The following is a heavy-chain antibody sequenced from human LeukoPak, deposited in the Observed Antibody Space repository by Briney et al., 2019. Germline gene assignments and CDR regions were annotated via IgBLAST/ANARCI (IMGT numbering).Heavy chain of an antibody. CDR1: GGSISSYY. J-gene: IGHJ4*02. CDR3: ARLRDFWSGYPGDY. Sequence: SETLSLTCIVSGGSISSYYWSWIRQPPGKGLEWIGYIYYSGSTYYNPSLKSRVTISVDTSKNQFSLKLSPVTAADTAVYYCARLRDFWSGYPGDYWGQGTLVTVSS. CDR2: IYYSGST. D-gene: IGHD3-3*01. V-gene: IGHV4-59*08.